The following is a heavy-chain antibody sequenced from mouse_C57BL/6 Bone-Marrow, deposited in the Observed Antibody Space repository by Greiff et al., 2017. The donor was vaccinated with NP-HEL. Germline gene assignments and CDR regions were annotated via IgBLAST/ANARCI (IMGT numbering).Heavy chain of an antibody. D-gene: IGHD2-4*01. CDR2: ISSGSSTI. CDR1: GFTFSDYG. V-gene: IGHV5-17*01. CDR3: EKGGLRERAWFAY. J-gene: IGHJ3*01. Sequence: EVQRVESGGGLVKPGGSLKLSCAASGFTFSDYGMHWVRQAPVQGLEWVAYISSGSSTIYYADTVKGRFTISRDNAKTTLFLQLTSLRSEDTAMDYCEKGGLRERAWFAYGGQGTLVTVSA.